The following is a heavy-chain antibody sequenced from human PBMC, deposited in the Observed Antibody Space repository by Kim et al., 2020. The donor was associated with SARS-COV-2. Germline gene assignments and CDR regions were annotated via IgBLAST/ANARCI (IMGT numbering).Heavy chain of an antibody. CDR1: GLTFSDRG. Sequence: GGSLRLSCLASGLTFSDRGMHWVRQRPGKGLEWVAVISQDGSNKYYGDSVKGRFSISRDNSKNTLSLQMDSLRTEDTAIYYCVAGGTSNWVKLALWGQGTMVTVSS. CDR2: ISQDGSNK. V-gene: IGHV3-30*03. CDR3: VAGGTSNWVKLAL. D-gene: IGHD7-27*01. J-gene: IGHJ3*01.